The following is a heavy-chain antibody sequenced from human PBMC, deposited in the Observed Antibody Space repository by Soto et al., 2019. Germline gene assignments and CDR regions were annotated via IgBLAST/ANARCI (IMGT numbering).Heavy chain of an antibody. V-gene: IGHV1-3*01. Sequence: QVQLVQSGAEVKKPGASVKVSCKASGYTFTSYAMHWVRQAPGQRLEWMGWINAGNGNTKYSQKFQGRVTITRDTSASTAYMELSSLRSEDTAVYYCARDQLDDNWNDGPYNWFDPWGQGTLVTVSS. CDR3: ARDQLDDNWNDGPYNWFDP. D-gene: IGHD1-20*01. CDR1: GYTFTSYA. J-gene: IGHJ5*02. CDR2: INAGNGNT.